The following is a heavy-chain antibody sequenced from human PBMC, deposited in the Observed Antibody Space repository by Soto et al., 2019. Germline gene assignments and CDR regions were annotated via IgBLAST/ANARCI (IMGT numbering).Heavy chain of an antibody. D-gene: IGHD2-8*01. CDR1: GYSFTNNL. J-gene: IGHJ4*02. Sequence: GGSLKISCKDYGYSFTNNLIAWVRQIPGKGLEWMGSIYPGDSDTRYSPSFEGQVTISADEAIDTAYLKWSSLKASDTAMYYCARGTLYWINGVCFFDYWGQGTLVTVSS. CDR2: IYPGDSDT. V-gene: IGHV5-51*01. CDR3: ARGTLYWINGVCFFDY.